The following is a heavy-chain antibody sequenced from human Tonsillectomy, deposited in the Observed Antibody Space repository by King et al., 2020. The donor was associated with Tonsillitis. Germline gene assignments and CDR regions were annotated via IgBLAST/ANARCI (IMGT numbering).Heavy chain of an antibody. Sequence: VQLVESGGGVVQPGRSLRLSCAASGFTFSNYDMCWVRQAPGKGLEWVAVISYDGSNRYYADSVTGRFTISRDNSKNKVYLQMNSLRAEDTAVYYCVRDRDGYIFDYWGQGTLVTVSS. CDR3: VRDRDGYIFDY. J-gene: IGHJ4*02. V-gene: IGHV3-33*05. D-gene: IGHD5-24*01. CDR2: ISYDGSNR. CDR1: GFTFSNYD.